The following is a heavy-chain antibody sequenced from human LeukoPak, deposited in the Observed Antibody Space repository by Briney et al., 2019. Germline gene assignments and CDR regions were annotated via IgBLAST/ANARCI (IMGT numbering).Heavy chain of an antibody. CDR1: GFTFSTFW. D-gene: IGHD1-1*01. CDR2: IKQDGSEK. Sequence: GGSLRLSGAASGFTFSTFWMGWVRRAPGKGLEGGANIKQDGSEKFYVDSVKGRFSISRDNAKNSLYLQMNSLRAEDTAVYYCARGVPTGIDYFDYWGQGTLVTVSS. V-gene: IGHV3-7*01. J-gene: IGHJ4*02. CDR3: ARGVPTGIDYFDY.